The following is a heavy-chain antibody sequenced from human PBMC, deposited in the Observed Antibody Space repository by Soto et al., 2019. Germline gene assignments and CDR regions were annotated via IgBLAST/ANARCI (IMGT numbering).Heavy chain of an antibody. CDR3: ARDMGYCSSTSCFGNWFDP. J-gene: IGHJ5*02. Sequence: QVQLVQSGAEVKKPGSSVKVSCKASGGTFSSYAISWVRQAPGQGLEWMGGIIPIFGTANYAQKFQGRVTITADKSTSTAYMELSSLRSEDTAVYYCARDMGYCSSTSCFGNWFDPWGQGTLVTVSS. D-gene: IGHD2-2*01. CDR2: IIPIFGTA. V-gene: IGHV1-69*06. CDR1: GGTFSSYA.